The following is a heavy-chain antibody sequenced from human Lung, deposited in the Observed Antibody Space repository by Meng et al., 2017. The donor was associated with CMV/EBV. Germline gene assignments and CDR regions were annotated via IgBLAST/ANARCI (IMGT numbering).Heavy chain of an antibody. CDR2: INPDRVGT. J-gene: IGHJ6*02. CDR1: GYSLTDYY. CDR3: ARVGGMITRVRGVRYNSGWDV. Sequence: SXXVSRMPSGYSLTDYYLYWVRQDPGEGLEWMGGINPDRVGTYFAQKFVGRVTMTRDTSISTAYMDLSSLRSADTAVYYCARVGGMITRVRGVRYNSGWDVWGQGTXVTVSS. V-gene: IGHV1-2*02. D-gene: IGHD3-10*01.